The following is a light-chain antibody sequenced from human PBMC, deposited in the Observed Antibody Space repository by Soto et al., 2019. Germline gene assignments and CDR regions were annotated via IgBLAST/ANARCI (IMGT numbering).Light chain of an antibody. CDR1: SSDVGGYSY. V-gene: IGLV2-14*03. Sequence: QSALTQPASLSGSPGQSTTISCTGTSSDVGGYSYVSWYQHFPGKAPKLIIYDVSNRPSGVSNRFSGSKSGNTASLTISGLQAEDEADYYCSSYTSGSTVVFGGGTKVTVL. CDR3: SSYTSGSTVV. J-gene: IGLJ2*01. CDR2: DVS.